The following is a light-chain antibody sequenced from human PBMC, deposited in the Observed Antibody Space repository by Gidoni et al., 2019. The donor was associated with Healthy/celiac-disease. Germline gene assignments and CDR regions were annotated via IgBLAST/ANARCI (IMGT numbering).Light chain of an antibody. V-gene: IGLV2-14*03. CDR3: SSYTSSSPVV. CDR2: DVS. CDR1: SSDVGGYNY. J-gene: IGLJ2*01. Sequence: QSALTQPASVSGSPGQSITISCTGPSSDVGGYNYVSWYQQHPGKAPKLMIYDVSNRPSGVSTRFSGSKSGNTASLTISGLQAEDEADYYCSSYTSSSPVVFGGGTKLTVL.